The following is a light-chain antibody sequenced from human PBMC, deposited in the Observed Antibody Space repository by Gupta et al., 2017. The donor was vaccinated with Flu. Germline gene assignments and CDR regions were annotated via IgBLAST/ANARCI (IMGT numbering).Light chain of an antibody. CDR1: LGINNY. Sequence: DIQLTQSPSFLSASVGDRVTITCRASLGINNYLAWYQQKPGIAPKLLMYAASTLQSGVPSRFSGSGSGTEFTLTINSRQPEDFATYYCQQRSSYPWTFGQGTKVDIK. V-gene: IGKV1-9*01. CDR3: QQRSSYPWT. J-gene: IGKJ1*01. CDR2: AAS.